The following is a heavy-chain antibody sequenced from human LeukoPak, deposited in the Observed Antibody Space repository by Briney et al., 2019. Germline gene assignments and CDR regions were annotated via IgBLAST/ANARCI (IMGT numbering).Heavy chain of an antibody. J-gene: IGHJ4*02. CDR3: ARVEAAAGEFDY. CDR2: IYHSGST. CDR1: GYSISSGYY. Sequence: SETLSLTCTVSGYSISSGYYWGWIRQPPGKGLEWIGSIYHSGSTYYNPSLKSRVTISVDTSKNQFSLKLSSVTAADTAVYYCARVEAAAGEFDYWGQGTLVAVSS. D-gene: IGHD6-13*01. V-gene: IGHV4-38-2*02.